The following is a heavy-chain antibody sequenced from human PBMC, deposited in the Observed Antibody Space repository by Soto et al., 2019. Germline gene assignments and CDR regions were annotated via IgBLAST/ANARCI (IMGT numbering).Heavy chain of an antibody. CDR2: IRSKAYGGTT. V-gene: IGHV3-49*03. D-gene: IGHD2-8*01. J-gene: IGHJ5*02. Sequence: GGSLRLSCTASGFTFGDYAMSWFRQAPGKGLEWIGFIRSKAYGGTTEYAASVKGRFTISRDDSKSIAYLQMNSLKTEDTAVYYCTRDSPPTCTNGVCSPFTSYNWFDPWGQGTLVTVSS. CDR1: GFTFGDYA. CDR3: TRDSPPTCTNGVCSPFTSYNWFDP.